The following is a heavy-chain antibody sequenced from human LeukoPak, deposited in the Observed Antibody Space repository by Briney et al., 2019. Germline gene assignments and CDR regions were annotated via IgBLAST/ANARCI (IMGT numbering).Heavy chain of an antibody. CDR3: ARHDYSNPGGGMDV. J-gene: IGHJ6*02. D-gene: IGHD4-11*01. V-gene: IGHV4-39*01. CDR1: GGSISSNSYY. Sequence: PSETLSLTCTVSGGSISSNSYYWGWIRQPPGKGLEWIVSIYYGGSTYYNPSLKSRVTISVDTSKNQFSLKLSSVTAADTAVYYCARHDYSNPGGGMDVWGQGTTVTVSS. CDR2: IYYGGST.